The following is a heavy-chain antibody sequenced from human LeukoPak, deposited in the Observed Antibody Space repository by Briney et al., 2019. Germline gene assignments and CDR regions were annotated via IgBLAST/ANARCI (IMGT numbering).Heavy chain of an antibody. D-gene: IGHD5-12*01. J-gene: IGHJ4*02. Sequence: PGGSLRLSCVASGFTFSSYSMNWVRQAPGKGLEWVSSISSSSSTYIYYADSVKGRFTISRDNAKNSLYLQMNSLRAEDTAVYYCARLAPTPAGWLRFFDYWGQGTLVTVSS. V-gene: IGHV3-21*04. CDR1: GFTFSSYS. CDR2: ISSSSSTYI. CDR3: ARLAPTPAGWLRFFDY.